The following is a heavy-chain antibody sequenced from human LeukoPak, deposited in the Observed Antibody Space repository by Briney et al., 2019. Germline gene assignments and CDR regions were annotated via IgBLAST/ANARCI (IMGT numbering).Heavy chain of an antibody. CDR1: GFTFDDYA. CDR3: AKDKSYHGDYYMDV. CDR2: ISWNSGSI. D-gene: IGHD3-10*01. V-gene: IGHV3-9*03. Sequence: PGGSRRLSCAASGFTFDDYAMHWVRQAPGKGLEWVSGISWNSGSIGYADSVKGRFTISRDNAKNSLYLQMNSLRAEDMALYYCAKDKSYHGDYYMDVWGKGTTVTVSS. J-gene: IGHJ6*03.